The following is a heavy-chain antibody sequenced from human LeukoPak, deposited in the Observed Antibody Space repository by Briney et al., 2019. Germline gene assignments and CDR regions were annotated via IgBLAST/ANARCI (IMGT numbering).Heavy chain of an antibody. J-gene: IGHJ6*03. V-gene: IGHV3-74*01. CDR1: GFTFSRYW. CDR3: AKDKTPTMVRGVMKGTRGLQPDYMDV. CDR2: INTDGSRT. D-gene: IGHD3-10*01. Sequence: PGGSLRLSCAASGFTFSRYWMHWVRQAPGKGLVWVSRINTDGSRTTYADSVKGRFTISRDNSKNTLYLQMNSLRAEDTAVYYCAKDKTPTMVRGVMKGTRGLQPDYMDVWGKGTTVTVSS.